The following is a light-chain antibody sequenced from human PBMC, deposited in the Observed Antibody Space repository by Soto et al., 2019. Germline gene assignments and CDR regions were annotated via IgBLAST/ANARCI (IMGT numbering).Light chain of an antibody. J-gene: IGLJ1*01. Sequence: QSALTQPASVSGSPGQSITISCTGTSSDVGGYNYVSWYQQHPGKAPKLMIYEVSNRPSGVYNRFSGSKSGNTASLTISGLQAEDEADNYFSSYTTSTINYVFGTGTKVTVL. CDR1: SSDVGGYNY. V-gene: IGLV2-14*01. CDR2: EVS. CDR3: SSYTTSTINYV.